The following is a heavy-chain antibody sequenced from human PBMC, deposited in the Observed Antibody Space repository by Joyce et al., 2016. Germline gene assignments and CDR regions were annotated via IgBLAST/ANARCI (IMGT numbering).Heavy chain of an antibody. CDR3: AKFPGGGWAEYFQH. CDR2: ISGSAGST. CDR1: GFTFNNYA. Sequence: EVQLLESGGGLVQPGGSLRLSCAASGFTFNNYAMSWVRQAPGKGLGWVAAISGSAGSTYHADSVKGRFTISRDNSKNTLYLQMNSLRAEDTAVYYCAKFPGGGWAEYFQHWGQGTLVTVSS. J-gene: IGHJ1*01. V-gene: IGHV3-23*01. D-gene: IGHD6-19*01.